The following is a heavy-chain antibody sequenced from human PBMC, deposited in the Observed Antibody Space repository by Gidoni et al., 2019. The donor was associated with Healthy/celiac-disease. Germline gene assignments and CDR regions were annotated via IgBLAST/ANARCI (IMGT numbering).Heavy chain of an antibody. D-gene: IGHD5-12*01. J-gene: IGHJ4*02. CDR3: ARGATYIDY. CDR1: GGSISSGSYY. CDR2: IYTSGST. Sequence: QVHLQESGPGLVKPSQTLSLTCTVSGGSISSGSYYWSWIRQPAGKGLEWIGRIYTSGSTNYNPSRKSRVTISVDTSKNQFSLKLSSVTAADTAVYYCARGATYIDYWGQGTLVTVSS. V-gene: IGHV4-61*02.